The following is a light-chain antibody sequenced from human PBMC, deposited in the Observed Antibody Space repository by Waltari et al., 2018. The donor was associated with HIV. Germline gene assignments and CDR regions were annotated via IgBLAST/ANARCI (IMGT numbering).Light chain of an antibody. CDR3: ATWDSSLSAVV. Sequence: QSVLTQPPSVSAAPGQKVTISCSGSRPNIGNNYVSWYQHLPGTAPKLFIYENNKRPSGIPDRFSGSKSGTSATLGITGLQTGDEADYYCATWDSSLSAVVFGGGTKLAVL. CDR1: RPNIGNNY. CDR2: ENN. V-gene: IGLV1-51*01. J-gene: IGLJ2*01.